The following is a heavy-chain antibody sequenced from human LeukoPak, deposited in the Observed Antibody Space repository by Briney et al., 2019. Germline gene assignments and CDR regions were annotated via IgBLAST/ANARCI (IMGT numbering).Heavy chain of an antibody. D-gene: IGHD4-23*01. CDR1: SFSSSAIN. Sequence: AVTLCRYCSASSFSSSAINLSWLPQAPGKELKGVEYIITGRSYTDYADCVKGRFTISRDNAKNSVYLQMNSLRAEDTGVYYCARQFPSRGYGGSDYWGQGTLVTVSS. CDR3: ARQFPSRGYGGSDY. J-gene: IGHJ4*02. V-gene: IGHV3-11*06. CDR2: IITGRSYT.